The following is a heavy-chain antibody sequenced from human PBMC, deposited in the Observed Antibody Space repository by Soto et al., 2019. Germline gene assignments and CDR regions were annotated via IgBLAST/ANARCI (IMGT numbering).Heavy chain of an antibody. V-gene: IGHV3-30*18. CDR3: AKSGYSQFYFDY. Sequence: GGSRRLSCAASGFTFSNYGIHWVRQAPGEGLEWVAVISYDGSNTEYAASVKGRFTISRDNSKNKVYLQMNSLRAEDTAMYYCAKSGYSQFYFDYWGQGTLVTAPQ. CDR1: GFTFSNYG. CDR2: ISYDGSNT. D-gene: IGHD2-15*01. J-gene: IGHJ4*02.